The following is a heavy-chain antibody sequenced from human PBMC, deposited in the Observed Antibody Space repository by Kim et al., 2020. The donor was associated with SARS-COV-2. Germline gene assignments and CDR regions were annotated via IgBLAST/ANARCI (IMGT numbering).Heavy chain of an antibody. CDR2: ISSSSSYT. D-gene: IGHD6-13*01. J-gene: IGHJ6*02. V-gene: IGHV3-11*05. CDR3: ARDIAAAGTYYGMDV. CDR1: GFTFSDYY. Sequence: GGSLRLSCAASGFTFSDYYMSWIRQAPGKGLEWVSYISSSSSYTNYADSVKGRFTISRDNAKNSLYLQMNSLRAEDTAVYYCARDIAAAGTYYGMDVWGQGTTVTVSS.